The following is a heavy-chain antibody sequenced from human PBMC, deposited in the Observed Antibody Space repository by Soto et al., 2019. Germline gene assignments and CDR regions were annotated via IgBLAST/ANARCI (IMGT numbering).Heavy chain of an antibody. V-gene: IGHV5-51*01. J-gene: IGHJ6*02. D-gene: IGHD6-13*01. CDR3: ARHFGIAEAGKGGMDA. CDR2: IYPGDSDT. Sequence: PGESLKISCNGSGYSFTSYWIGWVRQMPGKGLEWMGIIYPGDSDTRYSPSFQGQVTISADKSISTAYLQWSSLKASDTAVYYCARHFGIAEAGKGGMDAWGHATTLTVSS. CDR1: GYSFTSYW.